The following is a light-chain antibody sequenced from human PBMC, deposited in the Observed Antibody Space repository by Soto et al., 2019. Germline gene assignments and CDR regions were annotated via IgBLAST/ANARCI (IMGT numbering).Light chain of an antibody. J-gene: IGLJ1*01. Sequence: QSVLTQPPSASATPGQRVTISCSGSSSNIGGNYVYWYQQLPGTAPKLLIYRNNQRPSGVPDRFSGSKSGTSASLAISGLRSEDEADYYCAAWDDSLSGLYVFGTGTQLTVL. CDR3: AAWDDSLSGLYV. V-gene: IGLV1-47*01. CDR2: RNN. CDR1: SSNIGGNY.